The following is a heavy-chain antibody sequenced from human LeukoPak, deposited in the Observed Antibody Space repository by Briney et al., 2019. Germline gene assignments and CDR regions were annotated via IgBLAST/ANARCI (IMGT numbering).Heavy chain of an antibody. D-gene: IGHD6-6*01. V-gene: IGHV4-34*01. J-gene: IGHJ6*03. CDR3: ARGRSSSFHYYYYYYMDV. Sequence: SETLSLTCAVYGGSFSGYYWSWIRQPPGKGLEWIGEISHSGSTNYNPSLKSRVTISVGTSKDQFSLKLSSVTAADTAVYYCARGRSSSFHYYYYYYMDVWGKGTTVTVS. CDR2: ISHSGST. CDR1: GGSFSGYY.